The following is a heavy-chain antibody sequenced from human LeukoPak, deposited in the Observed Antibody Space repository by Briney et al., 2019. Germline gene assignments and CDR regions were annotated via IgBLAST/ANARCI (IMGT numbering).Heavy chain of an antibody. CDR2: IYSGGST. CDR3: ARRAGDYSHPYDY. CDR1: GLTVSSNC. Sequence: GGSLRLSCAASGLTVSSNCMSWVRQAPGTRLEWVSLIYSGGSTYYTDSVKGRFTISRDNSKNTLYLQMNSLRAEDTAVYYCARRAGDYSHPYDYWGQGILVTVSS. J-gene: IGHJ4*02. V-gene: IGHV3-53*01. D-gene: IGHD3-22*01.